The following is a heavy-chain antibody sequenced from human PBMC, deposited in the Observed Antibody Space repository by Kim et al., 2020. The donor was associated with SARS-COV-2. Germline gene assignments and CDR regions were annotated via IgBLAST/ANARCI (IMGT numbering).Heavy chain of an antibody. CDR3: AKEGAPAAKYSMDV. Sequence: YADCVRGRFTIARDNTKNTLYLHMSSLRAEVTAVYYCAKEGAPAAKYSMDVWGQGTTVTVSS. D-gene: IGHD2-2*01. V-gene: IGHV3-23*01. J-gene: IGHJ6*02.